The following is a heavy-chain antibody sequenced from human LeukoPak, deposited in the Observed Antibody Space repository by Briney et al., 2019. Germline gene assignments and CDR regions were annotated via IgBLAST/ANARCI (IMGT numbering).Heavy chain of an antibody. CDR1: GFTFSSYE. J-gene: IGHJ6*02. D-gene: IGHD3-10*01. V-gene: IGHV3-48*03. CDR2: ISSSGSTI. CDR3: ARDLTEGYYGSGPPFYYYGMDV. Sequence: GGSLRLSCAASGFTFSSYEMNWVRQAPGKGLEWVSYISSSGSTIYYADSVKGRFTISRDNAKNSLYLQMNSLRAEDTAVYYCARDLTEGYYGSGPPFYYYGMDVWGQGTTATVSS.